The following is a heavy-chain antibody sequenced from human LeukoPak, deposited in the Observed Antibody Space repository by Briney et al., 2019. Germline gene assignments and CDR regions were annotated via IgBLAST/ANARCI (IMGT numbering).Heavy chain of an antibody. Sequence: SETLSLTCTVSGYSISSSYYWSWIRQPPGKGLEWIGYIYYSGSTNYNPSLKSRVTISVDTSKNQFSLKLSSVTAADTAVYYCARGNWFDPWGQGTLVTVSS. CDR1: GYSISSSYY. V-gene: IGHV4-61*01. J-gene: IGHJ5*02. CDR2: IYYSGST. CDR3: ARGNWFDP.